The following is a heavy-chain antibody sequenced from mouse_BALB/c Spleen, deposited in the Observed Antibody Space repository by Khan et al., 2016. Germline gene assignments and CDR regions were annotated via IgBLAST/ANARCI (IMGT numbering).Heavy chain of an antibody. CDR2: ISHSGDS. CDR1: GDSITSGH. J-gene: IGHJ3*01. CDR3: ATWDDYGAAFAY. Sequence: EVQLQESGPSLAKPSQTLSLTCSVTGDSITSGHWNWIRKFPGNKFDFMGYISHSGDSSYNTSLNSRISITRDTSTNQYYQQLNSVTTDDTATYYCATWDDYGAAFAYWGQGTLVTVSA. V-gene: IGHV3-8*02. D-gene: IGHD1-2*01.